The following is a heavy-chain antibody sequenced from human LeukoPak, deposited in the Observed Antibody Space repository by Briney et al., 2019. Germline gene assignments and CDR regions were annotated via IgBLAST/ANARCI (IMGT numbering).Heavy chain of an antibody. V-gene: IGHV3-49*04. CDR1: GFTFSSYA. CDR3: TRSGFFFGVVIPYYFDY. J-gene: IGHJ4*02. D-gene: IGHD3-3*01. Sequence: GGSLRLSCAASGFTFSSYAMSWVRQAPGKGLEWVGFIRSKAYGGTTEYAASVKGRFTISRDDSKSIAYLQMNSLKTEDTAVYYCTRSGFFFGVVIPYYFDYWGQGTLVTVSS. CDR2: IRSKAYGGTT.